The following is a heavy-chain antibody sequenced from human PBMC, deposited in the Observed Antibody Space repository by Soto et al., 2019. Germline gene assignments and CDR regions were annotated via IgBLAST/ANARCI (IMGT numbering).Heavy chain of an antibody. CDR3: ARHHGSPGSYFGLDV. D-gene: IGHD6-13*01. J-gene: IGHJ6*02. Sequence: GESLKISCKGSGYSFTSYWINWVRQMPGKGLEWMGIIYPGDSDTRYSPSFQGQVTISADKSIDTAYLQWGSLKASDTAVYYCARHHGSPGSYFGLDVWGQGTTVTVSS. CDR2: IYPGDSDT. CDR1: GYSFTSYW. V-gene: IGHV5-51*01.